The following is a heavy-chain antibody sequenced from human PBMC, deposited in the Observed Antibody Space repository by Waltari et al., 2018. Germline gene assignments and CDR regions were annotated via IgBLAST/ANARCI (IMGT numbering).Heavy chain of an antibody. J-gene: IGHJ6*02. CDR3: AVSPDTATSRAAFHF. CDR2: IYRSGVT. CDR1: GGSISNINFY. V-gene: IGHV4-61*02. D-gene: IGHD5-18*01. Sequence: QVQLQESGPGLAKASQTLSLTCAVSGGSISNINFYWSWIRQPAGKGLAWIGRIYRSGVTDYNPSLRGRATMFLDMSKNQFSLTVDSLIAADTAVYYCAVSPDTATSRAAFHFWGPGTTVSVSS.